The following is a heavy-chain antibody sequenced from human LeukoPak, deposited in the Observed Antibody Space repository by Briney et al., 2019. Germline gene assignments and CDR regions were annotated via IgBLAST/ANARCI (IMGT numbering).Heavy chain of an antibody. CDR1: GYTFTGYY. D-gene: IGHD3-9*01. V-gene: IGHV1-2*04. J-gene: IGHJ4*02. Sequence: ASVKVSCTASGYTFTGYYMHWVRQAPGQGLEWMGWINPNSGGTNYAQTFQGWVTMTRDTSISTAYMELSRLRSDDTAVYYCARGISQYYDILTGYYEAFDYWGQGTLVTVSS. CDR2: INPNSGGT. CDR3: ARGISQYYDILTGYYEAFDY.